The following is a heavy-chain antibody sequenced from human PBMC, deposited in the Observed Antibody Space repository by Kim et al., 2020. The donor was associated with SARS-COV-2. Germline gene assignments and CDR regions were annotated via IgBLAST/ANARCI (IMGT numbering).Heavy chain of an antibody. J-gene: IGHJ3*02. D-gene: IGHD3-10*01. Sequence: TYNHPTLRSRRTISLDTSKNQCSLKRSAGTAADTAVYYCARDRGSGAFDIWGQGTMVTVSS. V-gene: IGHV4-31*02. CDR2: T. CDR3: ARDRGSGAFDI.